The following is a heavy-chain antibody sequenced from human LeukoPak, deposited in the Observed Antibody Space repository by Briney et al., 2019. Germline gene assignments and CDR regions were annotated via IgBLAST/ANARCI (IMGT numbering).Heavy chain of an antibody. Sequence: SETLSLTCAVYGGSFSGYYWSWIRQHPGKGLEWIGYIYYSGSTYYNPSLKSRVTISVDTSKNQFSLKLSSVTAADTAVYYCARDLRRIAAAGPPDWYFDLWGRGTLVTVSS. D-gene: IGHD6-13*01. J-gene: IGHJ2*01. CDR2: IYYSGST. V-gene: IGHV4-31*11. CDR3: ARDLRRIAAAGPPDWYFDL. CDR1: GGSFSGYY.